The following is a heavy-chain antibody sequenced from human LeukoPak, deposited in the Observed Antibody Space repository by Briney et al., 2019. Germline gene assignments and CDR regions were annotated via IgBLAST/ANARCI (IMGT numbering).Heavy chain of an antibody. D-gene: IGHD3-16*02. CDR1: GLTFGGLW. CDR2: IKHGGGEK. CDR3: GYTNNFYH. V-gene: IGHV3-7*01. Sequence: PGGSLRLSCVASGLTFGGLWLNWVRQAPGQGLEWVANIKHGGGEKFYVDSVKGRFTISRDDGQNSLSLHMNNVTVEDTAVYYCGYTNNFYHWGQGALVVVSA. J-gene: IGHJ4*02.